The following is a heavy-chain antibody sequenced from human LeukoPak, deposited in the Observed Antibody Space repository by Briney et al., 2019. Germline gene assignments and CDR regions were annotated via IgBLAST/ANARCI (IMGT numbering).Heavy chain of an antibody. V-gene: IGHV4-61*02. CDR3: AREGLLWFGDYYGMDV. Sequence: SQTLSLTCTVSGGSISSGSYYWGWIRQPAGKGLEWIGRIYTSGSTNYNPSLKSRVTISVDTSKNQFSLKLSSVTAADTAVYYCAREGLLWFGDYYGMDVWGKGTTVTVSS. J-gene: IGHJ6*04. CDR2: IYTSGST. D-gene: IGHD3-10*01. CDR1: GGSISSGSYY.